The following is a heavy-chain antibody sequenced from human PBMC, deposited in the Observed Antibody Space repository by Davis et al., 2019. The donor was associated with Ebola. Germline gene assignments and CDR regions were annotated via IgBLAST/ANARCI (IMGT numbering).Heavy chain of an antibody. Sequence: ASVKVSCKASGYTFTSYAMNWVRQAPGQGLEWMGWINTNTGNPTYAQGFTGRFVFSLDTSVSTAYLQISSLKAEDTAVYYCARRVVVAATRYYFDYWGQGTLVTVSS. CDR3: ARRVVVAATRYYFDY. D-gene: IGHD2-15*01. CDR1: GYTFTSYA. CDR2: INTNTGNP. J-gene: IGHJ4*02. V-gene: IGHV7-4-1*02.